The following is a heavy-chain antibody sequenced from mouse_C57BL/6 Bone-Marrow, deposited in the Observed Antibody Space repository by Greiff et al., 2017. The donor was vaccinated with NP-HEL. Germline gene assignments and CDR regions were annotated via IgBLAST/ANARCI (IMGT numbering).Heavy chain of an antibody. CDR2: ILPSIGRT. Sequence: QVQLKQSGSELRSPGSSVKLSCKDFDSEVFPIAYMSWVRQKPGHGFEWIGGILPSIGRTIYGEKFEDKATLDADTLSNTAYLELNSLTSEDSAIYYGARRRDYYGFYWYCDVWGTGTTVTVSS. J-gene: IGHJ1*03. CDR1: DSEVFPIAY. CDR3: ARRRDYYGFYWYCDV. V-gene: IGHV15-2*01. D-gene: IGHD1-2*01.